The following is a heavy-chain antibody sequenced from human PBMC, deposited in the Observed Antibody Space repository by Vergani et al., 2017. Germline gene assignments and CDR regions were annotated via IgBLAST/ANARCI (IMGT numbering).Heavy chain of an antibody. Sequence: EVQLVESGGGLVQPGGSLKLSCAASGFTFSGSAMHWVRQASGKGLEWVGRIRSKANSYATAYAASVKGRFTISRDDSKNTAYLQMNSRKTEDTAVYYCTTRYYYYMDVWGKGTTVTVSS. V-gene: IGHV3-73*01. CDR1: GFTFSGSA. J-gene: IGHJ6*03. CDR3: TTRYYYYMDV. CDR2: IRSKANSYAT.